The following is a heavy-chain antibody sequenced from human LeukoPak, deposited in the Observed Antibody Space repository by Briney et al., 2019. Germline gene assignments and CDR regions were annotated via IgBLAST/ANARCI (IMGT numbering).Heavy chain of an antibody. Sequence: ASVKVSCKVSGYTLTELSMHWVRQAPGKGLEWMGGFDPEDGETIYAQKFQGRVTMTEDTSTDTAYMELSSLRSEDTAVYYCATPDLVFDWLLAFDYWGQGTLVTVSS. J-gene: IGHJ4*02. V-gene: IGHV1-24*01. CDR2: FDPEDGET. CDR3: ATPDLVFDWLLAFDY. D-gene: IGHD3-9*01. CDR1: GYTLTELS.